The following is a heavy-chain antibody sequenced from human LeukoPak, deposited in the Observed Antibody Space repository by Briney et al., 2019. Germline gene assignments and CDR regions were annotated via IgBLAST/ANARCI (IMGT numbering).Heavy chain of an antibody. D-gene: IGHD1-1*01. J-gene: IGHJ4*02. V-gene: IGHV4-39*01. CDR1: GGSISSSSYY. CDR3: ARRVSRERRYYFDY. Sequence: PSETLSLTCTVSGGSISSSSYYWGWIRQPPGKGLEWIGSIYYSGSTYYNPSLKSRVTISVDTSKNQFSLKLSSVTAADTAVYYCARRVSRERRYYFDYWGQGALVTVSS. CDR2: IYYSGST.